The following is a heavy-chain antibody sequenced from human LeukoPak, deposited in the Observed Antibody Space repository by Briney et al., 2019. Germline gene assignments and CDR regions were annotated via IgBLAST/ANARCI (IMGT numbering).Heavy chain of an antibody. J-gene: IGHJ4*02. Sequence: GGSLRLSCAASGFTFSSYSMNWVRQAPGKGLDWVSSISSSSSYIYYADSVKGRFTISRDNAKNSLYLQMNSLRAEDTAVYYCARDLGYCSGGSCPARGYWGQGTLVTVSS. V-gene: IGHV3-21*01. D-gene: IGHD2-15*01. CDR2: ISSSSSYI. CDR3: ARDLGYCSGGSCPARGY. CDR1: GFTFSSYS.